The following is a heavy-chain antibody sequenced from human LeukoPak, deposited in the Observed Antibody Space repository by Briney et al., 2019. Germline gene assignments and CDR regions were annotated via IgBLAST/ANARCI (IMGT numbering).Heavy chain of an antibody. CDR3: ARGSGRHYYYYGMDV. J-gene: IGHJ6*02. CDR1: GYTFTSFG. CDR2: ISAYNGNT. V-gene: IGHV1-18*01. D-gene: IGHD1-26*01. Sequence: GASVKVSCKASGYTFTSFGISWVRQAPGQGLEWMGWISAYNGNTNYAQKLQGRVTMTTDTSTSTAYMELRSLRSDDTAVYYCARGSGRHYYYYGMDVWGQGTTVTVSS.